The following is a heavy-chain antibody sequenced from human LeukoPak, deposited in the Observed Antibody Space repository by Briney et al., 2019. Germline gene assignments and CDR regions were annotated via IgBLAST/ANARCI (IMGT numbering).Heavy chain of an antibody. J-gene: IGHJ4*02. D-gene: IGHD2-8*01. CDR3: ARDSRVSADY. Sequence: ASVKVSCKASGYTFTGYYLRWVRQAPGQGLEWVGRIDPKNGGAAYAQKFQGRVTMTRDTSISTAYMELSSLTSDDTAVYFCARDSRVSADYWGQGTLVTVSS. CDR2: IDPKNGGA. CDR1: GYTFTGYY. V-gene: IGHV1-2*06.